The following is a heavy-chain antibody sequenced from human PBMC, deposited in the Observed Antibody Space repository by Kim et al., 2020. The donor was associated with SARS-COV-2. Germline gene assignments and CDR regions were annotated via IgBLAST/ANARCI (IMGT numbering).Heavy chain of an antibody. D-gene: IGHD4-17*01. Sequence: MGILNPSGGSTSYAQKVQGRVTMTRDTSTSTVHMELSSLRSEDTAVYYCARDLTVTTRYYYYYYGMDVWGQGTTVTVSS. J-gene: IGHJ6*02. CDR3: ARDLTVTTRYYYYYYGMDV. CDR2: LNPSGGST. V-gene: IGHV1-46*03.